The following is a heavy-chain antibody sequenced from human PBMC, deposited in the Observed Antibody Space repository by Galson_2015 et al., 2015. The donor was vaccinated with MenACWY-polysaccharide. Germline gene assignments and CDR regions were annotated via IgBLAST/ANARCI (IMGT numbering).Heavy chain of an antibody. CDR2: MSCRGNT. J-gene: IGHJ6*02. Sequence: ETLSLTCGVSGDSITSASFDGAWMRQPPGKGLEWIGSMSCRGNTYYNPSLKSRVTMSVDMSKNQFSLDLTSVTAADTAVYYCARVCGSGRCLDVWGQGTTVTVSS. CDR3: ARVCGSGRCLDV. CDR1: GDSITSASFD. V-gene: IGHV4-39*07. D-gene: IGHD2-21*01.